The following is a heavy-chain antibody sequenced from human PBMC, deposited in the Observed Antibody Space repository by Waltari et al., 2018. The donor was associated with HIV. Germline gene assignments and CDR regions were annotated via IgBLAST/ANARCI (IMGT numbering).Heavy chain of an antibody. J-gene: IGHJ4*02. Sequence: QLQLQESGPGLVKPSETLSLTCAVSGDSISDSPYYWGWIRQPPGTGLAWIGSIFYSWSTGYDLSLKGRATISVDTSKNQFSLKVKSGTYGDTAVYFCARLGRGENYASRIDFWGQGTLVTVSS. D-gene: IGHD1-7*01. CDR3: ARLGRGENYASRIDF. CDR2: IFYSWST. CDR1: GDSISDSPYY. V-gene: IGHV4-39*01.